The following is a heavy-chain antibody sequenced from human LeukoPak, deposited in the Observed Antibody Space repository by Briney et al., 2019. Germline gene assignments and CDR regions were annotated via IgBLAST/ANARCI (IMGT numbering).Heavy chain of an antibody. V-gene: IGHV1-8*02. J-gene: IGHJ6*03. Sequence: ASVKVSCKASGYTFTDYYIHWVRQAPGQGLEWMGWISAYNGNTNYAQKLQGRVTMTRNTSISTAYMELSSLRSEDTAVYYCARGVVDYGDSRVWGWLLSHPHYYYYYMDVWGKGTTVTISS. CDR1: GYTFTDYY. D-gene: IGHD4-17*01. CDR3: ARGVVDYGDSRVWGWLLSHPHYYYYYMDV. CDR2: ISAYNGNT.